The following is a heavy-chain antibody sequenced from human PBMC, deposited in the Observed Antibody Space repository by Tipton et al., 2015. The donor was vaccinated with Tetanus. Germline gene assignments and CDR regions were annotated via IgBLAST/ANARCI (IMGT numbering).Heavy chain of an antibody. CDR1: GGSISSYY. V-gene: IGHV4-59*01. Sequence: GLVKPSETLSLTCTVSGGSISSYYWSWIRQPPGKGLEWIGYIYYSGNTNYNPSLKSRVTISVDTSKNQFSLKLSSVTAADTAVYYCARGRTYGSGWGYYFDYWGQGTLVTVSS. CDR3: ARGRTYGSGWGYYFDY. D-gene: IGHD6-19*01. CDR2: IYYSGNT. J-gene: IGHJ4*02.